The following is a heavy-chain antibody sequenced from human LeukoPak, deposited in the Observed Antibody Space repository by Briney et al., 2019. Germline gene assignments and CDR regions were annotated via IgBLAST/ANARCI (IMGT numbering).Heavy chain of an antibody. CDR3: ARPKCSGGSCYSFDY. Sequence: GESLKISCKGSGYSLSSYWIGWVRQMPGKGLEWMGIIYPGDSDTRYSPSFQGRVTISADKSISTAYLQWSSLRASDTAMYYCARPKCSGGSCYSFDYWGQGTLVTVSS. J-gene: IGHJ4*02. CDR2: IYPGDSDT. D-gene: IGHD2-15*01. V-gene: IGHV5-51*01. CDR1: GYSLSSYW.